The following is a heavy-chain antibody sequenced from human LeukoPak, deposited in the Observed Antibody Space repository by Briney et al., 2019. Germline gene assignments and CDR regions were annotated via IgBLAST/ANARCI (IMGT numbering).Heavy chain of an antibody. CDR3: ARGQGASGPTDYYYYMDV. V-gene: IGHV3-21*01. J-gene: IGHJ6*03. CDR2: ISSSSSYI. CDR1: GFTFSSYS. Sequence: SGGSLRLSCAASGFTFSSYSMNWVRQAPGKGLEWVSSISSSSSYIYYADSVKGRFTISRDNAKNSLYLQMNSLRAEDTAVYYCARGQGASGPTDYYYYMDVWGQGTTVTVSS.